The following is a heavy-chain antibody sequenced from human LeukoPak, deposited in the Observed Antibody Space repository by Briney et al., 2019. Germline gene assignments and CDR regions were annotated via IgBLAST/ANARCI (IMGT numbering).Heavy chain of an antibody. CDR3: ARAYYYDSSGYYSNWLDP. CDR2: IYHSGST. D-gene: IGHD3-22*01. Sequence: SETLSLTCAVSGGSISSGGYSWSWLRQPPGKGLEWIGYIYHSGSTYYNPSLKSRVTISVDRSKNQFSLKLSSVTAADTAVYYCARAYYYDSSGYYSNWLDPWGQGTLVTVSS. V-gene: IGHV4-30-2*01. CDR1: GGSISSGGYS. J-gene: IGHJ5*02.